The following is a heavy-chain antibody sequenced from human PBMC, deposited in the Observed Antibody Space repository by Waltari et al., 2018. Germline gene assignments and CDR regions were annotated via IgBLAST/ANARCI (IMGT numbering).Heavy chain of an antibody. CDR1: GDSFRNYW. J-gene: IGHJ6*02. V-gene: IGHV5-51*03. Sequence: EVQLVQSGAEVKKPGESLRISCEASGDSFRNYWVAWVRKKSGRGLEWMGIINFSDSETRYSPSFQGQVSISVHKSLRIAYLHWTNLQASDTATYYCARFASQRLPGVTNYFAADVWGQGTTVTVSS. CDR3: ARFASQRLPGVTNYFAADV. CDR2: INFSDSET. D-gene: IGHD1-7*01.